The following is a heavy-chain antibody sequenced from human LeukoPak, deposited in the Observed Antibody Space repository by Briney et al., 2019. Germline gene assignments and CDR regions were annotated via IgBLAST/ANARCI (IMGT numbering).Heavy chain of an antibody. D-gene: IGHD4-23*01. CDR2: IYYSGST. CDR3: ARVSVELSNWFDP. J-gene: IGHJ5*02. Sequence: PSQTLSLICTVSGGSISSGDYYWSWIRQPPGKGLEWIGYIYYSGSTYYNPSLKSRVTISVDTSKNQFSLKLSSVTAADTAVYYCARVSVELSNWFDPWGQGTLVTVSS. CDR1: GGSISSGDYY. V-gene: IGHV4-30-4*08.